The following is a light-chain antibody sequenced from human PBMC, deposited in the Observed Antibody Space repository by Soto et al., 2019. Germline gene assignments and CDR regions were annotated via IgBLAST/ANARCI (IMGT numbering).Light chain of an antibody. CDR1: SSNIASNT. Sequence: QAVVTQPPSASGTPGQRVTISCSGSSSNIASNTVNWYQQVPGTAPKVLIYKNDQRPSGVPDRFSAFKSDTSASLAISGLRSEDEGDYYCAAWDDSLKGPVFGGGTKLTVL. V-gene: IGLV1-44*01. CDR3: AAWDDSLKGPV. CDR2: KND. J-gene: IGLJ2*01.